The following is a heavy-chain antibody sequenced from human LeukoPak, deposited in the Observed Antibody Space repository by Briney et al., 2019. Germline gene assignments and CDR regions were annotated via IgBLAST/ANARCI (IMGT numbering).Heavy chain of an antibody. CDR3: ARDWSSSWERGSWFDP. Sequence: SETLSLTCTVSGGSISSGSYYWSWIRQPAGKGLEWIGRIYTSGSTNYNPSLKSRVTISVDTSKNQFSLKLSSVTAADTAVYYCARDWSSSWERGSWFDPWGQGTLVTVSS. V-gene: IGHV4-61*02. CDR1: GGSISSGSYY. D-gene: IGHD6-13*01. J-gene: IGHJ5*02. CDR2: IYTSGST.